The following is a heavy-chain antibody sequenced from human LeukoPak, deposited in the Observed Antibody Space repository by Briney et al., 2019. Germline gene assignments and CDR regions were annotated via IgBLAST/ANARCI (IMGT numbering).Heavy chain of an antibody. CDR3: ARDSSSWTPGWFDP. CDR1: GGSISSYY. Sequence: SETLSLTCTVSGGSISSYYWSWIRQPPGKGLEWIGYIYYSGSTNYNPSLKSRVTISVDTSKNQFSLKPSSVTAADTAVYYCARDSSSWTPGWFDPWGQGTLVTVSS. J-gene: IGHJ5*02. D-gene: IGHD6-13*01. CDR2: IYYSGST. V-gene: IGHV4-59*01.